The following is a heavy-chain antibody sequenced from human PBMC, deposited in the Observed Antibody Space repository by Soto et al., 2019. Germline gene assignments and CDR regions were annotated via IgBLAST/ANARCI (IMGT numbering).Heavy chain of an antibody. CDR1: GFTFSSYS. CDR3: AREPIVVVTAILHYFDY. D-gene: IGHD2-21*02. J-gene: IGHJ4*02. CDR2: ISSSSSYI. Sequence: VGSLRLSCAASGFTFSSYSMNWVRQAPGKGLEWVSSISSSSSYIYYADSVKGRFTISRDNAKNSLYLQMNSLRAEDTAVYYCAREPIVVVTAILHYFDYWGQGTLVTVSS. V-gene: IGHV3-21*01.